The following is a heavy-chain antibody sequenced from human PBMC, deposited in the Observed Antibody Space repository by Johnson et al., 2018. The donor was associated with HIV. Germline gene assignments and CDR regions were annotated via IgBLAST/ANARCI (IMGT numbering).Heavy chain of an antibody. CDR2: VWYDGGNK. D-gene: IGHD3-16*01. CDR1: GFTFSNFG. V-gene: IGHV3-33*06. CDR3: AKDRTSWGFDAFDL. Sequence: QEQLVESGGGVVQPGRSLRLSCVASGFTFSNFGIYWVRQAPGKGLEWVALVWYDGGNKYYADSVKGRFTIFRDNSENTLYLQMNSLRAEDTAVYFCAKDRTSWGFDAFDLWGQGTMVTVSS. J-gene: IGHJ3*01.